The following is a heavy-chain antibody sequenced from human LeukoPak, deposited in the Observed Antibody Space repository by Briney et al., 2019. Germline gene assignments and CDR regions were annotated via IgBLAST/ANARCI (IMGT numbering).Heavy chain of an antibody. Sequence: SETLSLTCAVYGGSFSGYYWSWIRQPPGKGREWIGEINHSGSTNYNPSLKSRVTISGDTSKNQFSLKLRSVSAADTAVYFCARVGYSYVINDWSRTGLGAYPTKYYYHMDVWGKGTTVTVSS. CDR3: ARVGYSYVINDWSRTGLGAYPTKYYYHMDV. CDR1: GGSFSGYY. D-gene: IGHD5-18*01. J-gene: IGHJ6*03. V-gene: IGHV4-34*01. CDR2: INHSGST.